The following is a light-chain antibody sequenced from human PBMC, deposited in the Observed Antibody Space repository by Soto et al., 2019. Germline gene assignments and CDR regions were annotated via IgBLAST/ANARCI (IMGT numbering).Light chain of an antibody. J-gene: IGKJ1*01. CDR1: QSISNW. Sequence: DIPLTQSPSTLSASVGDRVSITCRASQSISNWLAWYQQNPGKAPKLLIFDASSLESRVSSRFSGRGSGTQFTLTISSLQPDDFANDYFQQYSTYPWTFGQGAKVEGK. V-gene: IGKV1-5*01. CDR3: QQYSTYPWT. CDR2: DAS.